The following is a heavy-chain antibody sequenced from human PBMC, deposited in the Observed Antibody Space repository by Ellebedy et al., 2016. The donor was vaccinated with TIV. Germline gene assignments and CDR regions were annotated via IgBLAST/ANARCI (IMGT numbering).Heavy chain of an antibody. CDR1: GFIFSDYA. V-gene: IGHV3-30*03. CDR2: ISYDGGNQ. D-gene: IGHD6-25*01. CDR3: ARDRVGRGYYPDWFDS. Sequence: GESLKISCEVSGFIFSDYAMHWVRQAPGKGLEWVAVISYDGGNQFYADSVMGRFSISRHNSKNMLYLQMNSLRPDDSSLYYCARDRVGRGYYPDWFDSWGQGTLVSVSS. J-gene: IGHJ5*01.